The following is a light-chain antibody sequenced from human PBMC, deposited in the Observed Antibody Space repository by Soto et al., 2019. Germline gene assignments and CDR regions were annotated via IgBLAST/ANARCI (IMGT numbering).Light chain of an antibody. J-gene: IGKJ4*01. Sequence: DVKMTRAPSSLSASVGDRVTITCRASQGISNYLAWYQQKPGKVPKLLIYAASILQSGVPSRFSGSGSGTDFTLTISSLQPEDVATYYCQKYNSAPRTFGGGTKVEIK. CDR3: QKYNSAPRT. V-gene: IGKV1-27*01. CDR2: AAS. CDR1: QGISNY.